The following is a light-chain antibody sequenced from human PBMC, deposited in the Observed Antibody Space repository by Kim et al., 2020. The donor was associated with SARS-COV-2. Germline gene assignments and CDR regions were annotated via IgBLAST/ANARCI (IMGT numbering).Light chain of an antibody. J-gene: IGLJ3*02. CDR3: QAWGPGIQV. CDR2: LNSDGSH. Sequence: QLVLTQPPSASASPGASVNLTCTLSSGHSSYAIAWHQQQPEKGPRYLMKLNSDGSHSKGDGIPDRFSASSSGAERYLTISSLQSEDEADYYCQAWGPGIQVFGGGTQLTVL. V-gene: IGLV4-69*01. CDR1: SGHSSYA.